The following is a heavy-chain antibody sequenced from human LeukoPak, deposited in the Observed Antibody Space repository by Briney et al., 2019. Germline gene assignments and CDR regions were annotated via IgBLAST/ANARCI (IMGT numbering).Heavy chain of an antibody. J-gene: IGHJ4*02. D-gene: IGHD4-23*01. Sequence: GGSLRLPCAASGFTFSRYRMHWVRQAPGKGLVWVSRINSDGNSTSYADSVKGRFTISRDNAKNTLYLQMNSLRVEDTAVYYCARGRPHGNDYWGQGTLVTVSS. V-gene: IGHV3-74*01. CDR1: GFTFSRYR. CDR2: INSDGNST. CDR3: ARGRPHGNDY.